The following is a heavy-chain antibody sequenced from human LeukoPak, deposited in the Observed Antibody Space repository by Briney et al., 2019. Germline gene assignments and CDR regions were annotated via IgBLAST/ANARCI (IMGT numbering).Heavy chain of an antibody. V-gene: IGHV3-48*03. D-gene: IGHD3-10*01. CDR3: ARLTYDSGGAWYMDV. J-gene: IGHJ6*03. CDR1: GFTFRSYE. Sequence: GGSLRLSCAASGFTFRSYEMNWVRQAPRKGLEWVSYISSSGSTTNYADSVKGRFTISRDSAKNSLYLQMNSLRAEDTAVYYCARLTYDSGGAWYMDVWGKGTTVTISS. CDR2: ISSSGSTT.